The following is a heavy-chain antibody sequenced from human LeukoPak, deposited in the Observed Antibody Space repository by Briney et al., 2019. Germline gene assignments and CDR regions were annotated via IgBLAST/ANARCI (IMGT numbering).Heavy chain of an antibody. V-gene: IGHV3-33*06. CDR3: AKGAHIYGDYGAFDI. J-gene: IGHJ3*02. Sequence: GGSLRLSCAASGFTFSDYNMHWVRQAPGKGLEWVAVIWYDGSNKFYADTVKGRFTISSDSSRNTVYLQMNSLRGEDTAVYYCAKGAHIYGDYGAFDIWGQGTTVTVSS. D-gene: IGHD4-17*01. CDR2: IWYDGSNK. CDR1: GFTFSDYN.